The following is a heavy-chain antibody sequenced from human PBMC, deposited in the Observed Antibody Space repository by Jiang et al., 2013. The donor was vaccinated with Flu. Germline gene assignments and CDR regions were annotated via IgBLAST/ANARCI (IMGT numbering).Heavy chain of an antibody. Sequence: GAEVKKPGASVKVSCKASGYTFTNYGISWVRQAPGQGLEWMGWISAYNGNTNYAQKVQGRVTMTTDTSTTTAYMELRSLRSDDTAVYYCARDFFYDYSGIGDYWGQGTLVTVSS. CDR1: GYTFTNYG. CDR2: ISAYNGNT. D-gene: IGHD3-22*01. J-gene: IGHJ4*02. CDR3: ARDFFYDYSGIGDY. V-gene: IGHV1-18*01.